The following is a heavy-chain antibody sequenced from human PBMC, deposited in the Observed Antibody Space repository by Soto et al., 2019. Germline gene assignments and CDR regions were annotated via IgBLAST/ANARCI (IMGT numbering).Heavy chain of an antibody. CDR3: ARDGLYSSSWYYYYYGMDV. CDR1: GFTFSDYY. J-gene: IGHJ6*02. Sequence: PVGSLRLSCAASGFTFSDYYMSWIRQAPGKGLEWVSYISSSGSTIYYADSVKGRFTISRDNAKNSLYLQMNSLRAEDTAVYYCARDGLYSSSWYYYYYGMDVWGQGTTVTVSS. V-gene: IGHV3-11*01. D-gene: IGHD6-13*01. CDR2: ISSSGSTI.